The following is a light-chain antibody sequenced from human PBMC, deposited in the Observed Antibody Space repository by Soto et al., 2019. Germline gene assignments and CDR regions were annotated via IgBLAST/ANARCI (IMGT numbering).Light chain of an antibody. CDR2: GNS. Sequence: QAVVTQPPSVSGAPGQRVTISCTGSSSNIGAGYDVHWYQQLPGTAPKLLIYGNSNRPSGVPDRFSGSKSGTSASLAITGLQAEDVADYYCQSYDSSLSGNVVFGGGTKLTVL. J-gene: IGLJ2*01. CDR3: QSYDSSLSGNVV. CDR1: SSNIGAGYD. V-gene: IGLV1-40*01.